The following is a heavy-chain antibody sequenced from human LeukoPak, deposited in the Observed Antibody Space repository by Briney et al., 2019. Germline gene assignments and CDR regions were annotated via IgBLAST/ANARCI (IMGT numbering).Heavy chain of an antibody. J-gene: IGHJ6*02. V-gene: IGHV3-21*05. Sequence: PGGSLRLSCAASGFTFSSYSMNWVRQAPGKGLEWVSYISSSSSYIYYADSVKGRFTISRDNAENSLYLQMNSLRAEDTAVYYCARDSGNDFWSGYGYGMDVWGQGTTVTVSS. D-gene: IGHD3-3*01. CDR1: GFTFSSYS. CDR2: ISSSSSYI. CDR3: ARDSGNDFWSGYGYGMDV.